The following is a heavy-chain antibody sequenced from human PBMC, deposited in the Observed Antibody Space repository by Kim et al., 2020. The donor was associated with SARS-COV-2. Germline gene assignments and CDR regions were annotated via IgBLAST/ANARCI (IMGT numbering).Heavy chain of an antibody. CDR3: ARFDEDAAFYH. CDR2: ISAYTNST. V-gene: IGHV1-18*01. J-gene: IGHJ4*02. CDR1: GYSFSHYG. D-gene: IGHD3-16*01. Sequence: ASVKVSCKASGYSFSHYGITWVRQAPGQGLEWMGWISAYTNSTKFAQKFQGRVTTTTDKSTTTAYLELRSLRSDDTAVYYCARFDEDAAFYHWGEG.